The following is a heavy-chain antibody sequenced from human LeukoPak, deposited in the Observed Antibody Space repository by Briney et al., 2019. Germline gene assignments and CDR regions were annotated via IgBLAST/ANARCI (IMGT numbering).Heavy chain of an antibody. CDR2: IRYDGSNQ. V-gene: IGHV3-30*02. CDR1: GFTFSSYW. Sequence: GGSLRLSCAASGFTFSSYWMSWVRQAPGKGLEWVAFIRYDGSNQYYADSVKGRFTISRDNSKNMLYLQMSSLRAEDTAVYYCATSGYSSSWYVSWGQGILVTVSS. D-gene: IGHD6-13*01. J-gene: IGHJ4*02. CDR3: ATSGYSSSWYVS.